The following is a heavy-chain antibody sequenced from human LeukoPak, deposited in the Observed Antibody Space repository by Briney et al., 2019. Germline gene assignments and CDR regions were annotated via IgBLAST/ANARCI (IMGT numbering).Heavy chain of an antibody. CDR1: VYTFSSYA. D-gene: IGHD3-16*02. V-gene: IGHV3-23*01. J-gene: IGHJ5*02. CDR3: AKAWNDYVWGSYRYSWFDP. CDR2: FSGCGGST. Sequence: GGSLRLSCSASVYTFSSYAMSSVPQAPGKGLEWVSPFSGCGGSTYYAHSVQGRFTISRDNSKNPLYLQMNSLRAEDTAVYYCAKAWNDYVWGSYRYSWFDPWGQGTLVTVSS.